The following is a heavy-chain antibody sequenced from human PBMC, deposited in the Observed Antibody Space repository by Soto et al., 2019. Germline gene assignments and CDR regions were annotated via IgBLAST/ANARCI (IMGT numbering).Heavy chain of an antibody. Sequence: QVQLQEAGPGLVRPSGTLSLTCSVSGASVVHGNWWSWVRQSPGKGLEWIGEVSLAGRNHYNPSLQSRVTISLDESKNQFSLILPSVTVADAAIYYCARGFQYWLPTFDWGRGTLVTVS. V-gene: IGHV4-4*02. D-gene: IGHD6-19*01. CDR2: VSLAGRN. CDR3: ARGFQYWLPTFD. CDR1: GASVVHGNW. J-gene: IGHJ4*02.